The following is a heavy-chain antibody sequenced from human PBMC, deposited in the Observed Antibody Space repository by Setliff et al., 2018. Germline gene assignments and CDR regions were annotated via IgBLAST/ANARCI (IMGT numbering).Heavy chain of an antibody. CDR2: MYNSGNT. CDR1: GGSISHHY. Sequence: SETLSLTCTVSGGSISHHYWSWIRQPPGKGLEWVGYMYNSGNTNYNPSLRRRVAISIDKSKNQFSLKLSSVTAADTAVYYCARALLWFGEGMDVWGKGTTVTVSS. J-gene: IGHJ6*03. CDR3: ARALLWFGEGMDV. V-gene: IGHV4-59*11. D-gene: IGHD3-10*01.